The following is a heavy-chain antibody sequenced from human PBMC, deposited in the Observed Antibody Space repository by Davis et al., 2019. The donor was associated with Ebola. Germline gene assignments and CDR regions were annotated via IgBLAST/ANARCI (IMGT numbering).Heavy chain of an antibody. Sequence: SETLSLTCNVAGGSISSYYWSWIRQPPGKGLEWIGYIYYSGSTNYNPSLKSRVTISVDTSKNQFSLHLNSVTPDDTAVYYCARGDNYAFDSWGQGTLVTVSS. J-gene: IGHJ5*01. CDR1: GGSISSYY. CDR2: IYYSGST. D-gene: IGHD2-2*01. V-gene: IGHV4-59*12. CDR3: ARGDNYAFDS.